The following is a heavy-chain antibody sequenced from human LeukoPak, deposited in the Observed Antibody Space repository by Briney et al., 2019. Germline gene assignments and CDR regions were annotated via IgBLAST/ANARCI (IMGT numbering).Heavy chain of an antibody. J-gene: IGHJ6*03. CDR1: GGSISSYY. V-gene: IGHV4-59*01. Sequence: SETLSLTCTVSGGSISSYYWSWIRQPPGKGLEWIGYIYYSGSTNYNPSLNSRVTISVDTSKNQFSLKLSSVTAADTAVYYCARGGVLLAAAGTYYYYYYYMDVWGKGTTVTVSS. CDR3: ARGGVLLAAAGTYYYYYYYMDV. D-gene: IGHD6-13*01. CDR2: IYYSGST.